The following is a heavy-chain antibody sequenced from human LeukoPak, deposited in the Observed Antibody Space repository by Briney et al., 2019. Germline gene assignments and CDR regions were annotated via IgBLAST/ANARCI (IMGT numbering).Heavy chain of an antibody. CDR3: ARDHPNSVVVTAADY. CDR1: GYTFTSYG. J-gene: IGHJ4*02. Sequence: GASVKVSCKASGYTFTSYGISWVGQAPGQGLEWMGWISAYNGNTNYAQKLQGRVTMTTDTSTSTAYMELRSLRSDDAAVYYCARDHPNSVVVTAADYWGQGTLVTVSS. CDR2: ISAYNGNT. V-gene: IGHV1-18*01. D-gene: IGHD2-21*02.